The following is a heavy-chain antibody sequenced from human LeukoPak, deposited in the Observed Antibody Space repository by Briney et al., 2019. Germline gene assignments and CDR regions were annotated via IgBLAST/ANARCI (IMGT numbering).Heavy chain of an antibody. J-gene: IGHJ4*02. D-gene: IGHD5-18*01. CDR3: AKPRVDSGTGSSYGHGLDF. Sequence: GGSLRLSCAASGFPFSAYALTWVRQAPGKGPEWVSSISPQGTTYYADSVKGRFTFSRDNSRNTLFLQLGSLRADDMAVYYCAKPRVDSGTGSSYGHGLDFWGQGTLVTVSS. CDR2: ISPQGTT. V-gene: IGHV3-23*01. CDR1: GFPFSAYA.